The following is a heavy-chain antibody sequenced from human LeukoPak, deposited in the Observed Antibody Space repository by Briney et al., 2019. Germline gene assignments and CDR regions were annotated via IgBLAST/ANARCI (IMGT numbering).Heavy chain of an antibody. D-gene: IGHD1-26*01. V-gene: IGHV3-7*01. CDR1: GFALSDYW. Sequence: GGPLRLSCATFGFALSDYWMTWVRQVPGKGLEWVANINREGNEKYYVDSVKGRFTISRDNAKNSVDLQMDSLRVEDTAVYYCARVGTWELQRVFDFWGQGTLVTVSS. CDR2: INREGNEK. CDR3: ARVGTWELQRVFDF. J-gene: IGHJ4*02.